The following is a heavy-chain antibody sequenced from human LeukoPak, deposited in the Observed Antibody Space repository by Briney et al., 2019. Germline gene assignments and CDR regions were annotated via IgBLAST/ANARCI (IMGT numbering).Heavy chain of an antibody. J-gene: IGHJ6*03. V-gene: IGHV3-48*03. D-gene: IGHD3-22*01. Sequence: GGSLRLSCAASGFTFSSYEMNWVRQAPGKGLEWVSYISSSGSTIYYADSVKGRFTISRDNSKNTLYLQMNSLSPEDTAVYYCAKDRYYNSIEFYMDVWGKGTTVTASS. CDR1: GFTFSSYE. CDR3: AKDRYYNSIEFYMDV. CDR2: ISSSGSTI.